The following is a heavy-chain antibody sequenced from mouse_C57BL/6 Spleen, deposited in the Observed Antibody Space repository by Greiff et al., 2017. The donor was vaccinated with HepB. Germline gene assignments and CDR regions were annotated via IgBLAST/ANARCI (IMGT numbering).Heavy chain of an antibody. CDR1: GYTFTSYW. J-gene: IGHJ1*03. D-gene: IGHD1-1*01. CDR3: ARSLPAVVAHWYFDV. Sequence: VQLQQPGAELVKPGASVKLSCKASGYTFTSYWMHWVKQRPGQGLEWIGMIHPNSGSTNYNEKFKSKATLTVDKSSSTAYMQLSSLTSEDSAVYYCARSLPAVVAHWYFDVWGTGTTVTVSS. V-gene: IGHV1-64*01. CDR2: IHPNSGST.